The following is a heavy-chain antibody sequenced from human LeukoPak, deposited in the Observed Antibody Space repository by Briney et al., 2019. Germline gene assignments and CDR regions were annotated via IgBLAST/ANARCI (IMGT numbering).Heavy chain of an antibody. CDR2: INHSGST. J-gene: IGHJ5*02. V-gene: IGHV4-34*01. CDR3: ARGLDCSSTSCYAGYPDWFDP. CDR1: GGSFSGYY. Sequence: SETLSLTCAVYGGSFSGYYWSWIRQPPGKGLEWIGEINHSGSTNYNPSLKSRVTISVDTSKHQFSLKLSSVTAADTAVYYCARGLDCSSTSCYAGYPDWFDPWGQGTLVTVSS. D-gene: IGHD2-2*01.